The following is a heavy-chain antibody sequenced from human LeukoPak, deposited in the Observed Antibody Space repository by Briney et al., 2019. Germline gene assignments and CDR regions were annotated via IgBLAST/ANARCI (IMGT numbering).Heavy chain of an antibody. V-gene: IGHV3-20*04. J-gene: IGHJ4*02. CDR2: INWNGGST. CDR3: TRGGGAVALYYFDY. Sequence: PGGSLRLSCAASGFTFSSYGMNWVRQAPGKGLEWVSGINWNGGSTRYADSVKGRFTISRDNPKNSLYLQMNSLRAEDTALYYCTRGGGAVALYYFDYWGQGTLVTVSS. CDR1: GFTFSSYG. D-gene: IGHD6-19*01.